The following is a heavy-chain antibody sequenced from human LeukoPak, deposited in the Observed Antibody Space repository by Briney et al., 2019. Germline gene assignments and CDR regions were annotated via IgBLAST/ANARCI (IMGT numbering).Heavy chain of an antibody. V-gene: IGHV1-46*01. CDR3: ARDGYNYYAFDI. J-gene: IGHJ3*02. Sequence: GASVKVSCKASGYTFTSHGYAWVRQAPGQGFEWMGIINPSGGSTSYAQKFQGRVTMTRDTSTSTVYMELSSLRSEDTAVYYCARDGYNYYAFDIWGQGTMVTVSS. CDR1: GYTFTSHG. CDR2: INPSGGST. D-gene: IGHD5-24*01.